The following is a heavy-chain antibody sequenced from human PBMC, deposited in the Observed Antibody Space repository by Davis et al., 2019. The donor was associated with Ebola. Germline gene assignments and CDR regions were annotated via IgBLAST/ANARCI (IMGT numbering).Heavy chain of an antibody. J-gene: IGHJ6*02. CDR2: ISSSSSTI. Sequence: PGGSLRLSCAASGFTFSSYSINWVRQAPGKGLEWVSYISSSSSTIYYADSVKGRFTISRDNAKNSLYLQMNSLRAEDTAVYYCARESITIFGVVIIPYGMDVWGQGTTVTVSS. D-gene: IGHD3-3*01. CDR1: GFTFSSYS. V-gene: IGHV3-48*01. CDR3: ARESITIFGVVIIPYGMDV.